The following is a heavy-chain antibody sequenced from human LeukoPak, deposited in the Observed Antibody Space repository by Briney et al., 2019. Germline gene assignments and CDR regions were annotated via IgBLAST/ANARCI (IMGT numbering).Heavy chain of an antibody. Sequence: SETLSLTCTVSGGSISSYYWSWIRQPPGKGLEWIGYIYYSGSTNYNPSLKSRVTISVDTSKNQFSLKLSSVTAADTAVYYCARDLRITMIVVVMGFDPWGQGTLVTVSS. V-gene: IGHV4-59*12. CDR3: ARDLRITMIVVVMGFDP. D-gene: IGHD3-22*01. CDR2: IYYSGST. J-gene: IGHJ5*02. CDR1: GGSISSYY.